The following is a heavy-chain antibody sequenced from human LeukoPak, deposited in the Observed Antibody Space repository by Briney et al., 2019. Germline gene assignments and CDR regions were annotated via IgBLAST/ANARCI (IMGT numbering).Heavy chain of an antibody. CDR3: AKNGDH. Sequence: GGSLRLSCAASGFTLSSYAMSWVRQAPGKGLEWVSGISWNSGSIGYADSVKGRFTISRDNAKNSLYLQMNSLRAEDTALYYCAKNGDHWGQGTLVTVSS. V-gene: IGHV3-9*01. J-gene: IGHJ4*02. CDR1: GFTLSSYA. CDR2: ISWNSGSI.